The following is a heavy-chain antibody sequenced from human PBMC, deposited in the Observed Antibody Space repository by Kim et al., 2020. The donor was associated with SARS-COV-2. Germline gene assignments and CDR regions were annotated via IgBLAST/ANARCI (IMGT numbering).Heavy chain of an antibody. J-gene: IGHJ6*02. Sequence: GGSLRLSCAASGFTFNNYGMHWVRQAPGKGLEWVAFISYEGSKKHYADSLKGRFTISRDNSKNTLYLQMNSLTAEDTAVYYCAKQGSIFELNAYYVMDFWGQGTPVTVSS. CDR2: ISYEGSKK. CDR1: GFTFNNYG. D-gene: IGHD1-26*01. V-gene: IGHV3-30*18. CDR3: AKQGSIFELNAYYVMDF.